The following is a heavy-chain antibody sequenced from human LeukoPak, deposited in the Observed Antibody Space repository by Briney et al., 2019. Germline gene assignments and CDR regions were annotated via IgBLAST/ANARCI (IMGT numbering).Heavy chain of an antibody. J-gene: IGHJ4*02. Sequence: SETLSLTCAVYGGSFSGYYWSWIRQPPRKGLEWIGEINHSGSTNYNPSLKSRVTISVDTSKNQFSLKLSSVTAADTAVYYCARGPPRGRRGQAGFDYWGQGTLVTVSS. CDR3: ARGPPRGRRGQAGFDY. D-gene: IGHD6-13*01. CDR1: GGSFSGYY. V-gene: IGHV4-34*01. CDR2: INHSGST.